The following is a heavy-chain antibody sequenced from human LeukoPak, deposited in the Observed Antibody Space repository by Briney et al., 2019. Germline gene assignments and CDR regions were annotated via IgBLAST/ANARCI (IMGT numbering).Heavy chain of an antibody. CDR3: ASLDGVYYYHMDV. CDR1: GSTFNRYW. D-gene: IGHD3/OR15-3a*01. V-gene: IGHV3-74*03. J-gene: IGHJ6*02. Sequence: GGSLRLSCAASGSTFNRYWMHWVRQAPGKGLVWVSRISPDGNSATYADSVKGRFTISRDNAKNTLYLQINSLRAEDSAVYYCASLDGVYYYHMDVWGQGTTVIVSS. CDR2: ISPDGNSA.